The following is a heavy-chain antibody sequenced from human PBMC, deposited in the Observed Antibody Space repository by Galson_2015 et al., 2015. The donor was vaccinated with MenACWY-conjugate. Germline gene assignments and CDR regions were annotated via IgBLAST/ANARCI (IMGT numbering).Heavy chain of an antibody. D-gene: IGHD6-13*01. CDR1: GISLRANSMG. CDR2: LFLNDEK. V-gene: IGHV2-26*01. J-gene: IGHJ6*02. CDR3: AQILGSTTWFPSFIRGMDV. Sequence: PALVTPTQTLTLPCTVSGISLRANSMGVSWIRQPPGKALEWLAQLFLNDEKSYTQSLKSRLTISRDTAQTQVGLTMTNVDPLDTGTYFCAQILGSTTWFPSFIRGMDVWGQGTTVTVSS.